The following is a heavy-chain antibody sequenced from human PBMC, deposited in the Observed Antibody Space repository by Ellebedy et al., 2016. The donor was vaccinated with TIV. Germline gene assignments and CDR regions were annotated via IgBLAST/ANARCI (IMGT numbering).Heavy chain of an antibody. CDR2: IYYSGST. Sequence: SETPSLTXTVSGGSISSGGYYWSWIRQHPGKGLEWIGYIYYSGSTYYNPSLKSRVTISVDTSKNQFSLKLSSVTAADTAVYYCARGADILTGYTLDYWGQGTLVTVSS. D-gene: IGHD3-9*01. V-gene: IGHV4-31*03. J-gene: IGHJ4*02. CDR3: ARGADILTGYTLDY. CDR1: GGSISSGGYY.